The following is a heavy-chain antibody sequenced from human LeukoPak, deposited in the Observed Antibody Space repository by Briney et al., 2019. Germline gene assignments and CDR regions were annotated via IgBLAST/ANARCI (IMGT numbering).Heavy chain of an antibody. Sequence: SETLSLTCAVYGGSFSGYYWSWIRQPPGKGLEWIGEINHSGSTNYNPSLKSRVTISVDTSKNQFSLKLSSVTAADTAVYYCARGQSGSYYNLLSFDYWGQGTLVTVSS. J-gene: IGHJ4*02. D-gene: IGHD1-26*01. CDR2: INHSGST. CDR3: ARGQSGSYYNLLSFDY. V-gene: IGHV4-34*09. CDR1: GGSFSGYY.